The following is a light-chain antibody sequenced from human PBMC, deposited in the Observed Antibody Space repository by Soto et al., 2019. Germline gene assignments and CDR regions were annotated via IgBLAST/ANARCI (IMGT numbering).Light chain of an antibody. Sequence: EIVLTQSPGTLSLSPGERVTLSCRASQSVSSYLAWYQQIPGQAPRLLIYGASSRATGIPDRFSGSGSGTDFTLTISRLEPEDFAVYYCQQYGSSRTFGQGTKVEMK. CDR2: GAS. CDR3: QQYGSSRT. V-gene: IGKV3-20*01. J-gene: IGKJ1*01. CDR1: QSVSSY.